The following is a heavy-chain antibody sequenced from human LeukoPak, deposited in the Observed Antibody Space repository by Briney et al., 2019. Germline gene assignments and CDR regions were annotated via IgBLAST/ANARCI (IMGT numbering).Heavy chain of an antibody. D-gene: IGHD3-22*01. V-gene: IGHV3-53*01. CDR3: ARSRGPSSGYYYYLYY. J-gene: IGHJ4*02. CDR2: IYSGGST. CDR1: GFTVSSNY. Sequence: GGSLRLSCAASGFTVSSNYMSWVRQAPGKGLEWVSVIYSGGSTYYADSVKGRFTISRDNSKNTLYLQMNSLRAEDTAVYYCARSRGPSSGYYYYLYYWGQGTLVTVSS.